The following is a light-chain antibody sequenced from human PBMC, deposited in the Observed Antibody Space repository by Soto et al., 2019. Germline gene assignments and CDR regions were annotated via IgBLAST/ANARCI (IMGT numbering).Light chain of an antibody. CDR1: SSDVGSSNL. Sequence: QSALTQPASVSGSPGQSITVSCTGTSSDVGSSNLVSWYQQHPGKAPKLMIYEGSKWPSGVSDRFSGSKTGNTASLTISGLQAEDEGDYYCCSYAGSSTWVFGGGTKVTVL. CDR2: EGS. J-gene: IGLJ3*02. CDR3: CSYAGSSTWV. V-gene: IGLV2-23*01.